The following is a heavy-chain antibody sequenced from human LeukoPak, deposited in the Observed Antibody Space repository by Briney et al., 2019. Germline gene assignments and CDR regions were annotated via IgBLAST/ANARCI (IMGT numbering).Heavy chain of an antibody. D-gene: IGHD2-15*01. CDR2: INNDGSST. Sequence: GGSLRLSCAASGFTFSSYWMHWVRQAPGKGLVWVSRINNDGSSTSYADSVKGRFTISRDNSKNTLYLQMNSLRAEDTAVYYCAKPRYCSGGSCYSWDYWGQGTLVTVSS. CDR1: GFTFSSYW. CDR3: AKPRYCSGGSCYSWDY. J-gene: IGHJ4*02. V-gene: IGHV3-74*01.